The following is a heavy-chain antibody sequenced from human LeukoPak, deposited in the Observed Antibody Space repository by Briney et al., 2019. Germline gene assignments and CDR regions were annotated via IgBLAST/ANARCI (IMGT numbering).Heavy chain of an antibody. CDR3: AKDQGATYFDY. CDR1: GFTFDDYA. D-gene: IGHD1-26*01. J-gene: IGHJ4*02. Sequence: GRSLRLSCAASGFTFDDYALHWVRQAPGKGLEWVSGITWNSGTIGYADSVKGRFTVSRDNAKNSLYLQMNSLRAEDTALYYCAKDQGATYFDYWGQGTLVTVSS. V-gene: IGHV3-9*01. CDR2: ITWNSGTI.